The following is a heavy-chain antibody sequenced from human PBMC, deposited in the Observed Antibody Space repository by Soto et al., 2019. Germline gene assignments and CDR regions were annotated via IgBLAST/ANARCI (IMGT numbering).Heavy chain of an antibody. V-gene: IGHV3-23*01. CDR1: GFTFSSYA. Sequence: PGGSLRLCCAASGFTFSSYAMSWVRQAPGKGLEWVSAISGSDSTTYYADSVKGRFTISRDNSKNTLYLQMSSLRAADTTVYYCAPMAVWGQGTTVTVSS. J-gene: IGHJ6*02. CDR3: APMAV. CDR2: ISGSDSTT.